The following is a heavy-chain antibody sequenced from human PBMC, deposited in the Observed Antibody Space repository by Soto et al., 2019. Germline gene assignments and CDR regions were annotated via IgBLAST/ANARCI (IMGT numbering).Heavy chain of an antibody. J-gene: IGHJ5*02. V-gene: IGHV1-3*01. CDR3: VRRHVSATGIDWFDP. CDR1: GYTFTSYG. D-gene: IGHD6-13*01. CDR2: INAANGDT. Sequence: ASVPVSCQASGYTFTSYGIHWVRQAPGQRLEWMGWINAANGDTKYSPKFQGRVTITRDTSASTAYMELSSLRSEDTAVYYCVRRHVSATGIDWFDPWGQGTLVTVSS.